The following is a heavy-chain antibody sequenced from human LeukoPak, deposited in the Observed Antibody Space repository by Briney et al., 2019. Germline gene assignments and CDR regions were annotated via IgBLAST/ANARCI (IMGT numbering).Heavy chain of an antibody. V-gene: IGHV3-21*01. D-gene: IGHD1-1*01. CDR1: GFTFSSYS. J-gene: IGHJ2*01. Sequence: GGSLRLSCAASGFTFSSYSMNWVRQAPGKGLEWVSSISSSSSYIYYADSVKGRFTISRDNAKNSLYLQMNSLRAEDTAVYYCARDTTGAQRYWYFDLWGRGTLVTVSS. CDR3: ARDTTGAQRYWYFDL. CDR2: ISSSSSYI.